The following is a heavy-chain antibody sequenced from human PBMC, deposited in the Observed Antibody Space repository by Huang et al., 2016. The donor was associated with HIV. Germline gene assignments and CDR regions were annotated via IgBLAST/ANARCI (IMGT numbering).Heavy chain of an antibody. CDR3: ASQHIGAAATWF. J-gene: IGHJ4*02. CDR2: VYQSGSP. Sequence: QLQLQESGPGQVKPSETLSLTCTVSGDFISRTNYYWGWIRQSPGKGLEWVGSVYQSGSPNYNPALKSRVTLSVDTSRNQFSLRLNSVTAADTAVYYCASQHIGAAATWFWGRGTQVAVSS. V-gene: IGHV4-39*01. CDR1: GDFISRTNYY. D-gene: IGHD6-13*01.